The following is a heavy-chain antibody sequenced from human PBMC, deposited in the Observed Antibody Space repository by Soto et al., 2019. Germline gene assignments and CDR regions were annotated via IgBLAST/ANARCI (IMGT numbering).Heavy chain of an antibody. D-gene: IGHD1-1*01. CDR3: ARASRDGYNYYFDY. CDR1: GFTFSSYD. Sequence: GGSLRLSCAASGFTFSSYDMHWVRQATGKGLEWVSAIGTAGDTYYPGSVKGRFTISRENAKNSLYLQMNSLRAEDTAVHYCARASRDGYNYYFDYWGQGTLVTVSS. CDR2: IGTAGDT. J-gene: IGHJ4*02. V-gene: IGHV3-13*01.